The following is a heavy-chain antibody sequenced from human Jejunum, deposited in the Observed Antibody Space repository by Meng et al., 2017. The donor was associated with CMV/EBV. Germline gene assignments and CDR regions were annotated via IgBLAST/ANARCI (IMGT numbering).Heavy chain of an antibody. D-gene: IGHD1-1*01. CDR3: AKTGGWKFDP. J-gene: IGHJ5*02. CDR1: EFNFSDYY. CDR2: ISSRGDST. V-gene: IGHV3-11*01. Sequence: LYCAASEFNFSDYYMTWIRQAPGKGLEWVSYISSRGDSTYYADSVKGRFTISRDNAKNSLYLQMNFLRGEDTAVYYCAKTGGWKFDPWGQGTLVTVSS.